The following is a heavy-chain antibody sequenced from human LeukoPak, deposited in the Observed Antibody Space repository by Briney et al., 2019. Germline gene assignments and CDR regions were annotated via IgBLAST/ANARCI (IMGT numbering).Heavy chain of an antibody. Sequence: GGSLRLSCAASGFTFSSYSMNWVRQAPGEGLEWVSSISSSSSYIYYADSVKCRFTISRDNAKNSLYLQMNSRRAEDTAVYYCAKWAVLLWFGESSSGYYFDYWGQGALVTVSS. CDR3: AKWAVLLWFGESSSGYYFDY. CDR1: GFTFSSYS. D-gene: IGHD3-10*01. V-gene: IGHV3-21*01. J-gene: IGHJ4*02. CDR2: ISSSSSYI.